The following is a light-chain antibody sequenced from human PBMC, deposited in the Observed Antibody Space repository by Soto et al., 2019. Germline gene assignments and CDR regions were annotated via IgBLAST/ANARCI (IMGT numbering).Light chain of an antibody. CDR1: QIVSTY. Sequence: EIVLTQSRATLSFSPVKRPSLSSTSSQIVSTYLAWYQPRPGQAPRPLIYDASYRATDIPPRFSGSGSGTDFTLTISSLEPEDFAVYYCQQRSNWPQITFGQGTRLEIK. V-gene: IGKV3-11*01. CDR3: QQRSNWPQIT. J-gene: IGKJ5*01. CDR2: DAS.